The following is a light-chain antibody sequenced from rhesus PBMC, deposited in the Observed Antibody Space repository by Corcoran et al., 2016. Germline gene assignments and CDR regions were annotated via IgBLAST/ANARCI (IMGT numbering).Light chain of an antibody. V-gene: IGKV7-13*01. CDR1: ESVSVFGINL. J-gene: IGKJ1*01. CDR2: QAS. Sequence: DIVLSQSPASLAVSPGQRATITCRASESVSVFGINLIHWYHTKQGQPPKSLIYQASRKDTGVPARFSRSGSGTDFNLNIHPVVADEASDDYCLQSKNSPWTFGQGTKVEIK. CDR3: LQSKNSPWT.